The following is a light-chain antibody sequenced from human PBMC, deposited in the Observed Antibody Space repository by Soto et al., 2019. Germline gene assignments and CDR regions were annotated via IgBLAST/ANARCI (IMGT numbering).Light chain of an antibody. CDR1: QSVSSSSY. V-gene: IGKV3-20*01. CDR3: QQYGNSPLT. CDR2: GAS. J-gene: IGKJ4*01. Sequence: EIVLTQSPGTLSLSPGERVTLSCRASQSVSSSSYLAWYQQKPGQAPRLLIYGASSRATGIPDRFSGSGSGTDFTLTISRLEPEDFAVYYCQQYGNSPLTFGGGTKVEIK.